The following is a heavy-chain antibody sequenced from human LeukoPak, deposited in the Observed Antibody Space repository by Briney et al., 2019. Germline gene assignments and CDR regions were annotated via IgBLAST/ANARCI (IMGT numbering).Heavy chain of an antibody. CDR3: ARTDNSGYHDY. D-gene: IGHD3-22*01. CDR2: IYYSGST. V-gene: IGHV4-59*11. Sequence: SETLSLTCSVSGGSISSHYWSWIRQPPGKGLEWIGYIYYSGSTKYNPSLKSRVTISVDTSKNQFSLKLSSVTAADTAVYYCARTDNSGYHDYWGQGILVTVSS. CDR1: GGSISSHY. J-gene: IGHJ4*02.